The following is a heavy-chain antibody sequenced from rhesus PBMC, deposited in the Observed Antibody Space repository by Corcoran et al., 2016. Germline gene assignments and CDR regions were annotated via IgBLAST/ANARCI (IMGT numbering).Heavy chain of an antibody. CDR3: ASQPYSGSWNYFDY. D-gene: IGHD6-25*01. CDR2: INYSGST. J-gene: IGHJ4*01. CDR1: GGSISSGYYY. V-gene: IGHV4-122*02. Sequence: QVQLQESGPGLVKPSETLSLTCAVSGGSISSGYYYWSWIRQPPGKGLDWIWYINYSGSTSYNPSLKRLVTISRYTSKNQFSLKLRSVTAADTAVYYCASQPYSGSWNYFDYWGQGVLVTVSS.